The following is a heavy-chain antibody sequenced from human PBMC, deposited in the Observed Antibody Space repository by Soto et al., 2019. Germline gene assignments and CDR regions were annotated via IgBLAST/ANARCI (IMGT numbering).Heavy chain of an antibody. J-gene: IGHJ3*02. Sequence: EVQLLESGGGLVQPGGSLRLSCAASGFTFSSYAMSWVRQAPGKGLEWVSAISGSGGSTYYADSVKGRFTISRDNSPNTLYLQMNSLRAEDTAVYYCAKDVVVAEDAFDIWGQGTMVTVSS. V-gene: IGHV3-23*01. CDR2: ISGSGGST. D-gene: IGHD2-15*01. CDR3: AKDVVVAEDAFDI. CDR1: GFTFSSYA.